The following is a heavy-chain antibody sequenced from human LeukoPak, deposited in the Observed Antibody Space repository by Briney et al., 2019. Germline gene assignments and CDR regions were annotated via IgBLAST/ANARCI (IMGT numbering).Heavy chain of an antibody. CDR1: GFTFRSYS. V-gene: IGHV3-21*01. CDR3: ARPHPRTVFGVFSYYYGMDV. Sequence: GGSLRLSCAASGFTFRSYSMNWVRQAPGKGLEWVSSISSSSTYIYYADSVKGRFIISRDNAKNSLYLQMNSLRAEDTPVYYCARPHPRTVFGVFSYYYGMDVWGQGTTVTVSS. D-gene: IGHD3-3*01. J-gene: IGHJ6*02. CDR2: ISSSSTYI.